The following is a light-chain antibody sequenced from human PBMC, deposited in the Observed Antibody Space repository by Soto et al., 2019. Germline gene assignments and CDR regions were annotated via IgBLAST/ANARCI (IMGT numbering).Light chain of an antibody. Sequence: QSVLTQPPSVSGAPGQTITISCTGSSSNIGAGYDVHWYQQLPGRAPKLLIYGNNNRPSGVPDRFSGSKSGTSVSLAITGLRGEDEADYYCCSYAGSSTSYVVFGGGTKLTVL. J-gene: IGLJ2*01. CDR1: SSNIGAGYD. CDR3: CSYAGSSTSYVV. V-gene: IGLV1-40*01. CDR2: GNN.